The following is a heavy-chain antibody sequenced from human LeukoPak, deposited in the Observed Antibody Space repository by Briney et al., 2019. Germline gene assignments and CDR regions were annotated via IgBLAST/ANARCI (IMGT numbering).Heavy chain of an antibody. CDR3: ARDRGVRKDYYYYYGMDV. J-gene: IGHJ6*02. CDR2: IYTSGST. V-gene: IGHV4-4*07. CDR1: GGSIGSYY. Sequence: SETLSLTCTVSGGSIGSYYWSWIRQPAGKGLEWIGRIYTSGSTNYNPSLKSRVTMSVDTSKNQFSLKLSSVTAADTAVYYCARDRGVRKDYYYYYGMDVWGQGTTVTVSS. D-gene: IGHD3-10*01.